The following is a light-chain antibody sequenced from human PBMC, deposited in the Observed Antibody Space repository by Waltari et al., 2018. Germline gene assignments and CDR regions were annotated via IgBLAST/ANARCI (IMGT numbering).Light chain of an antibody. Sequence: EIVLTQSPGTLSLSPGDRATLPGRASQNVNSLLAWYQQKRGQAPRLLIYDASKRATGIPDRISGSGSGTDFTLTISSLEPEDFAIYYCQQRGNLPETFGRGTRVEMK. V-gene: IGKV3-11*01. CDR2: DAS. CDR3: QQRGNLPET. J-gene: IGKJ2*01. CDR1: QNVNSL.